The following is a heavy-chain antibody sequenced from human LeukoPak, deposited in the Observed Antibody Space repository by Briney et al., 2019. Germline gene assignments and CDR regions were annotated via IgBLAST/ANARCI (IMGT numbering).Heavy chain of an antibody. D-gene: IGHD4-17*01. CDR3: ARQLYGSDY. CDR1: GVSFSTYY. CDR2: VNHSGYT. J-gene: IGHJ4*02. Sequence: SETLSLTCGVSGVSFSTYYWSWIRQSPEKGLEWIGEVNHSGYTNYNPSLKSRVTISVDTSKNQFSLKLRSMTAADTAIYYCARQLYGSDYWGQGTLVTVSS. V-gene: IGHV4-34*01.